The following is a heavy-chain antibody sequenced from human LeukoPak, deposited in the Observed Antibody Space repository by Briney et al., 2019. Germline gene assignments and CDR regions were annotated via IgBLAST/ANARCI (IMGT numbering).Heavy chain of an antibody. D-gene: IGHD3-9*01. Sequence: SETLSLTCAVSGYSISSGYYWGWIRQPPGKGREWIGSIYHSGSTYYNPSLKSRVTISVDTSKNQFSLKLSSVTAADTAVYYCARVIRYFDWLLDYYFDYWGQGTLVTVSS. CDR1: GYSISSGYY. CDR2: IYHSGST. V-gene: IGHV4-38-2*01. J-gene: IGHJ4*02. CDR3: ARVIRYFDWLLDYYFDY.